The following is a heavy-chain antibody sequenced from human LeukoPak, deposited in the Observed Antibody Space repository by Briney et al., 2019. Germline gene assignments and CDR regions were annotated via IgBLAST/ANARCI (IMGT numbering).Heavy chain of an antibody. D-gene: IGHD2-15*01. Sequence: SETLSLTCTVSGGSISSGGYYWSWIRQHPGKGLEWIGYIYYSGSTYYNPSLKSRVTISVDTSKNQFSLKLSSVTAADTAVYYCARRCSGGNCRYGMDVWGQGTTVTVSS. CDR1: GGSISSGGYY. CDR2: IYYSGST. V-gene: IGHV4-31*03. J-gene: IGHJ6*02. CDR3: ARRCSGGNCRYGMDV.